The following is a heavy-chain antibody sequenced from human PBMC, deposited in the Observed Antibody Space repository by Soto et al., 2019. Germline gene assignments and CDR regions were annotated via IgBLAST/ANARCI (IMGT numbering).Heavy chain of an antibody. Sequence: GASVKVSCKASGYTFTSYGISWVRQAPGQGLEWMGWISAYNGNTNYAQKLQGRVTMTTDTSTSTAYMELRSLRSDDTAVYYCARDDGIAARPDVYYYYGMDVWGQGTTVTVS. V-gene: IGHV1-18*01. CDR3: ARDDGIAARPDVYYYYGMDV. D-gene: IGHD6-6*01. CDR1: GYTFTSYG. CDR2: ISAYNGNT. J-gene: IGHJ6*02.